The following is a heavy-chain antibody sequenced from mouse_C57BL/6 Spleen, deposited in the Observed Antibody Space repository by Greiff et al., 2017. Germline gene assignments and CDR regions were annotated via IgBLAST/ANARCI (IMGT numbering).Heavy chain of an antibody. CDR3: ARRDYYGIDY. J-gene: IGHJ2*01. V-gene: IGHV1-72*01. D-gene: IGHD1-1*01. CDR1: GYTFSSYW. CDR2: IDPNSGGT. Sequence: VQLQQPGAELVKPGASVKLSCKASGYTFSSYWMHWVKQRPGRGLEWIGRIDPNSGGTKYNEKFKSKGTLTVDKPSSPAYMQLSSLTSEDSAVYYCARRDYYGIDYWGQGTTLTVAS.